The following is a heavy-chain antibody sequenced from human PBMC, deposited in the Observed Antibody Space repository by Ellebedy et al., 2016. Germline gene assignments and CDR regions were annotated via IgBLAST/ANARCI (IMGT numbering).Heavy chain of an antibody. D-gene: IGHD2-15*01. Sequence: GGSLRLXCVASGFTFSDYAMHWVRQAPGKGLEWVSGITASGANIHYADSVKGRFTISRDSSKNTLTLQMTNMAAEDTAVYYCAKGGGGRFDPWGQGTLVTVSS. CDR1: GFTFSDYA. CDR2: ITASGANI. CDR3: AKGGGGRFDP. J-gene: IGHJ5*02. V-gene: IGHV3-23*01.